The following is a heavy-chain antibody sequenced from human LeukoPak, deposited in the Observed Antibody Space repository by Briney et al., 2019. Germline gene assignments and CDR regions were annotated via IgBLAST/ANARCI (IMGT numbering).Heavy chain of an antibody. D-gene: IGHD6-13*01. CDR1: GFTFSSYA. V-gene: IGHV3-23*01. Sequence: GGSLRLSCAASGFTFSSYAMSWVRQAPGKGLEWVSAISGSGGSTYYADSVKGRFTISRDNSKNTLYLQMNSLRAEDTAVYYCARSPYDSSSPWFASPYYYGMDVWGQGTTVTVSS. J-gene: IGHJ6*02. CDR2: ISGSGGST. CDR3: ARSPYDSSSPWFASPYYYGMDV.